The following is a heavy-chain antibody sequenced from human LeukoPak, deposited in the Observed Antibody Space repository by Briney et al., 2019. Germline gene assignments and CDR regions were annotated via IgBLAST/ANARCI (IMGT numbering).Heavy chain of an antibody. J-gene: IGHJ4*02. CDR1: GFTFSSYG. CDR2: ISYDGSNK. D-gene: IGHD6-19*01. V-gene: IGHV3-30*18. CDR3: AKDSGGSTHFDY. Sequence: TGGSLRFSCAASGFTFSSYGMHWVRQAPGKGLEWVAVISYDGSNKYYADSVKGRFTISRDNSKNTLYLQMNSLRAEDTAVYYCAKDSGGSTHFDYWGQGTLVTVSS.